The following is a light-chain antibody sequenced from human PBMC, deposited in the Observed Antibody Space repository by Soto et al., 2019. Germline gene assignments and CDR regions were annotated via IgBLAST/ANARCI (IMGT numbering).Light chain of an antibody. Sequence: QSVLTHARSVTGFPGQHVTIPSTGTGSDVGGYNYVSWYQEHPGKAPKLMIYDVTKRPSGVPDRFSGSKSGNTASLTISGLQAEDEADYYCCSYAGTYTYVFGTGTKVTVL. CDR3: CSYAGTYTYV. V-gene: IGLV2-11*01. CDR1: GSDVGGYNY. CDR2: DVT. J-gene: IGLJ1*01.